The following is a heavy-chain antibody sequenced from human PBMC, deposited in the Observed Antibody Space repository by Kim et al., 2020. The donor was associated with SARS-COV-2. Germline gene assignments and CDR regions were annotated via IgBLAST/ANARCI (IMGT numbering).Heavy chain of an antibody. Sequence: SVKVSCKASGGTFSSYTISWVRQAPGQGLEWMGRIIPILGIANYAQKFQGRVTITADKSTSTAYMEMSSLRSGDTAVYYCARAIRGLRWLDYWGQGTLVTVSS. J-gene: IGHJ4*02. CDR3: ARAIRGLRWLDY. V-gene: IGHV1-69*02. CDR2: IIPILGIA. CDR1: GGTFSSYT. D-gene: IGHD4-17*01.